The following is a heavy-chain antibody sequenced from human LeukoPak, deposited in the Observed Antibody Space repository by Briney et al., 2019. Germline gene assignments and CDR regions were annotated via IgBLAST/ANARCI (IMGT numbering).Heavy chain of an antibody. CDR2: INSNSTSNSIK. CDR3: ARIRHDYGDYSSWFDP. D-gene: IGHD4-17*01. J-gene: IGHJ5*02. Sequence: AGGSLRLSCATSGFTFSTYSMNWVRQAPGKGLEWVSYINSNSTSNSIKYYADSVQGRFTISRDNAKNSLYLQMNSLRAEDTAVYYCARIRHDYGDYSSWFDPWGQGTLVTVSS. V-gene: IGHV3-48*01. CDR1: GFTFSTYS.